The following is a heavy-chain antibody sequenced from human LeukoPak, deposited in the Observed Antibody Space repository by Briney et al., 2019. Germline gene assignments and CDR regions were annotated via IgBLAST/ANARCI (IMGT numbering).Heavy chain of an antibody. V-gene: IGHV3-23*01. J-gene: IGHJ4*02. D-gene: IGHD3-22*01. CDR2: ISASGGST. Sequence: GGSLRLSCAASGFTFSSSAMSWVRQVPGKGLEWVSGISASGGSTSYADSVRGRFTISRDNAKNSLYLQMNSLRAEDTAVYYCARGAYYYEDWGQGTLVTVSS. CDR1: GFTFSSSA. CDR3: ARGAYYYED.